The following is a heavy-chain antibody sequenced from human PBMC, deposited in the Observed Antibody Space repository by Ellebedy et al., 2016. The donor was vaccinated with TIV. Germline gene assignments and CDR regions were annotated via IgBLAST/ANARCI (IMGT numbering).Heavy chain of an antibody. V-gene: IGHV1-8*01. CDR3: GRGRGYASTGRVYYFDY. CDR1: GYTFPDFD. D-gene: IGHD2-15*01. J-gene: IGHJ4*02. CDR2: MNPNSGNT. Sequence: AASVKVSCKASGYTFPDFDINWVRQATGQGLEWVGWMNPNSGNTGSAQKFQGRVTMTRDSSISTAYMELSSLRSEETAGYYWGRGRGYASTGRVYYFDYWGQGSLVTVSS.